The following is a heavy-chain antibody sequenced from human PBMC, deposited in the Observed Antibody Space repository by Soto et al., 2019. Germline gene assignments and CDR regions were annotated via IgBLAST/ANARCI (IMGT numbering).Heavy chain of an antibody. CDR2: INSDGSTT. V-gene: IGHV3-74*01. Sequence: PWWSLRLSCSASVFNFSSHWMHWVRQAPGKGLAWVSRINSDGSTTSHADSVKGRFTISRDNAKNTLHLQMNSLRAEDTAVYYCARDDYGMDVWGQGTTVTVSS. CDR3: ARDDYGMDV. J-gene: IGHJ6*02. CDR1: VFNFSSHW.